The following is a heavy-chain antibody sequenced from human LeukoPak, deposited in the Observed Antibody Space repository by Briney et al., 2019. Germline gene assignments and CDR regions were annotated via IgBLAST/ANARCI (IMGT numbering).Heavy chain of an antibody. CDR2: INTNTGNP. D-gene: IGHD6-13*01. Sequence: ASVKVSCKASGYTFTSYAMNWVRQAPGQGLEWMGWINTNTGNPTYAQGFTGRFVFSLDTSVSTAYLQISSLKAEDTAVYYCARISAPSVSYSARHFDYWGQGTLVTVSS. CDR1: GYTFTSYA. V-gene: IGHV7-4-1*02. CDR3: ARISAPSVSYSARHFDY. J-gene: IGHJ4*02.